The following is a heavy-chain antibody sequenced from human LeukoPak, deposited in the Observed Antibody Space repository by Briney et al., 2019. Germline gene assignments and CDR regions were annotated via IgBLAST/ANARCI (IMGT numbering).Heavy chain of an antibody. D-gene: IGHD6-19*01. J-gene: IGHJ4*02. CDR3: ARDPTNTSGRYAYFDY. CDR1: GYTFTHHG. Sequence: ASVKVSCKASGYTFTHHGITWVRQAPGQGLEWMGWSSGYNGDTNYAQKFQGRVTLTTDTSTSTAYMELRSLRSDDTAVYYCARDPTNTSGRYAYFDYWGQGTLVTVSS. V-gene: IGHV1-18*01. CDR2: SSGYNGDT.